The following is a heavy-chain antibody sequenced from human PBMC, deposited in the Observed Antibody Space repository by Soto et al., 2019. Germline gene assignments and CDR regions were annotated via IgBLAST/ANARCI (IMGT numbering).Heavy chain of an antibody. J-gene: IGHJ2*01. Sequence: EVQLVESGGGLVQPGESLRLSCAASGFTFSSYWMHWVRPAPGKGLVWVSRINSDGSTRSYADSVKGRFTISRDNPKNPLYLQMSNLSAEDAAVYYCASVGTGSWYFDLWGRATLVTVSS. CDR2: INSDGSTR. CDR1: GFTFSSYW. V-gene: IGHV3-74*01. D-gene: IGHD1-1*01. CDR3: ASVGTGSWYFDL.